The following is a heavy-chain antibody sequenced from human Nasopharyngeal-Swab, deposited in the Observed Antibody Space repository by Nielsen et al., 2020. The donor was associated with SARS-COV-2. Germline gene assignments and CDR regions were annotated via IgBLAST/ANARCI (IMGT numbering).Heavy chain of an antibody. CDR1: GFTFSNAW. V-gene: IGHV3-15*01. J-gene: IGHJ6*02. CDR3: TRGGLYGMDV. CDR2: IKSKTDGGTT. Sequence: GESLKISCAASGFTFSNAWMSWVRQAPGTGLEWVGRIKSKTDGGTTDYAAPVKGRFTISRDDSKNTLYLQMNSLKTEDTAVYYCTRGGLYGMDVWGQGTTVTVSS. D-gene: IGHD3-16*01.